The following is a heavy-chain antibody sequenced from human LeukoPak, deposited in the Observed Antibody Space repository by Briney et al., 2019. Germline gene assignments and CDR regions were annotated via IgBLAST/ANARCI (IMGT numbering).Heavy chain of an antibody. CDR3: AKDQESYIVVVPAAFFDY. V-gene: IGHV3-53*01. D-gene: IGHD2-2*01. CDR2: IYSGGST. CDR1: GLTVSKNY. J-gene: IGHJ4*02. Sequence: GGSLRLSCAASGLTVSKNYMSWVRQAPGKGLESVSVIYSGGSTYYADSVRGRFTISRDNSKNTLYLQMNSLRVEDTAVYYCAKDQESYIVVVPAAFFDYWGQGTLVTVSS.